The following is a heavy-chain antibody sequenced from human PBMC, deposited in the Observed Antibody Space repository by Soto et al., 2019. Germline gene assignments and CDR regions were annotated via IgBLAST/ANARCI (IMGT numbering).Heavy chain of an antibody. CDR2: IYHSGST. J-gene: IGHJ3*02. V-gene: IGHV4-4*02. CDR1: SGSISSSNW. D-gene: IGHD3-10*01. Sequence: QVQLQESGPGLVKPSGTLSLTCAVSSGSISSSNWWSWVRQPPGKGLEWIGEIYHSGSTNYNPSLKSRVTISVDKSKNQFSLKLSSVTAADTAVYYCARIYGSGSYTCAFDIWGQGTMVTVSS. CDR3: ARIYGSGSYTCAFDI.